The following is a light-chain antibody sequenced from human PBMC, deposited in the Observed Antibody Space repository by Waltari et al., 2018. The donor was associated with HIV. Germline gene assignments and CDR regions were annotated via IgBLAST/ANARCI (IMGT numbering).Light chain of an antibody. CDR3: ASNRLDSTLV. V-gene: IGLV2-14*03. J-gene: IGLJ2*01. CDR1: PPHSRFYHH. CDR2: DID. Sequence: SALTPPASVSGFPGQTINISCTGLPPHSRFYHHVSMYQQHPGSVPSLISDDIDSRPSGISDHCSGSRSGDSASLTISGLQSGDEAHYFCASNRLDSTLVFGGGTKLTIL.